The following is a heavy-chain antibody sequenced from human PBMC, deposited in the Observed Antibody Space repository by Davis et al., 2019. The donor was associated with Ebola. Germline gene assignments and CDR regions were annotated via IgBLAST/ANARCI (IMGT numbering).Heavy chain of an antibody. D-gene: IGHD2-15*01. CDR3: ARFVVVVAATGVTTPFDY. V-gene: IGHV3-23*01. Sequence: GESLKISCVASGFIFRSYEMNWVRQSPGKGLEWVSAISGSGGSTYYADSVKGRFTISRDNSKNTLYLQMNSLRAEDTAVYYCARFVVVVAATGVTTPFDYWGQGTLVTVSS. J-gene: IGHJ4*02. CDR2: ISGSGGST. CDR1: GFIFRSYE.